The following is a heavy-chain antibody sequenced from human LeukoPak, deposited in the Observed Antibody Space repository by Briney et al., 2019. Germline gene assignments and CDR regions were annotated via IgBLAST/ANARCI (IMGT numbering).Heavy chain of an antibody. Sequence: GGSLRLSCAASGFTAADCAMHWVRQAPGKGLEWVSGIHWNADKIAYADSVKGRFTISRDDAKNTLYLQMNNLRPEDTASYYCAAHYYGSGTSQSDFWGQGTLVAVSS. J-gene: IGHJ4*02. CDR1: GFTAADCA. D-gene: IGHD3-10*01. V-gene: IGHV3-9*02. CDR2: IHWNADKI. CDR3: AAHYYGSGTSQSDF.